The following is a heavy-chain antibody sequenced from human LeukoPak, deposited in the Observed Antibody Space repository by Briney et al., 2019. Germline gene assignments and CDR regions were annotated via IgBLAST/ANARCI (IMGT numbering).Heavy chain of an antibody. CDR1: GFTFSSYA. Sequence: GGSLRLSCAASGFTFSSYAMSWVRQAPGKGLEWVSAISGSGGSTYYADSVKGRFTISRDNSKNTLYLQMNSLRAEDKAVYYCAKGSNYYGSGSYHRSWGQGTLVTVSS. CDR3: AKGSNYYGSGSYHRS. V-gene: IGHV3-23*01. J-gene: IGHJ5*02. CDR2: ISGSGGST. D-gene: IGHD3-10*01.